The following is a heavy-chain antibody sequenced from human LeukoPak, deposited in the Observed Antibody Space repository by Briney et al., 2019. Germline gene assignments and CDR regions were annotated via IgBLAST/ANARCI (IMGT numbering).Heavy chain of an antibody. CDR1: GGSISSGGYS. CDR3: ASFFSSYGYDY. D-gene: IGHD5-18*01. CDR2: IYHSGST. J-gene: IGHJ4*02. V-gene: IGHV4-30-2*01. Sequence: SETLSLTCAVSGGSISSGGYSWSWIRQPPGKVLEWIGYIYHSGSTYYNPSLKSRVTISVDRSKNQFSLKLSSVTAADTAVYYCASFFSSYGYDYWGQGTLVTVSS.